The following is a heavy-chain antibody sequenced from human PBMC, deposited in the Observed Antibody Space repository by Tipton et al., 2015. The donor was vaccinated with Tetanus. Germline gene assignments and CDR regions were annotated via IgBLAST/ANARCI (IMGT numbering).Heavy chain of an antibody. CDR2: MNPNSGNT. CDR1: GYTFTSYG. CDR3: AREQAPRGVVVVPAATSY. J-gene: IGHJ4*02. Sequence: QLVQSGAEVKKPGASVKVSCKASGYTFTSYGISWVRQATGQGLEWMGWMNPNSGNTGYAQKFQGRVTMTRNTSISTAYMELSSLRSEDTAVYYCAREQAPRGVVVVPAATSYWGQGTLVPVSS. D-gene: IGHD2-2*01. V-gene: IGHV1-8*02.